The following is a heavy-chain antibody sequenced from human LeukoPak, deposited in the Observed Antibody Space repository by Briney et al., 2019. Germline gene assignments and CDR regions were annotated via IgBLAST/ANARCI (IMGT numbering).Heavy chain of an antibody. V-gene: IGHV1-69*04. Sequence: SVKVSCKASGGTFSSYAISWVRQAPGQGLEWMGRIIPILGIANYAQKFQGRVTITADKSTSTAYMELSSLRSEGTAVYYCARDRQWLVPGFDYWGQGTLVTVSS. CDR1: GGTFSSYA. D-gene: IGHD6-19*01. CDR2: IIPILGIA. J-gene: IGHJ4*02. CDR3: ARDRQWLVPGFDY.